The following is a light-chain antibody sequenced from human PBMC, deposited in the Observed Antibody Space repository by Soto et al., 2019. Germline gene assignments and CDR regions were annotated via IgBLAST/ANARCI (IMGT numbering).Light chain of an antibody. V-gene: IGKV1-12*01. CDR1: QGISKW. Sequence: IHMTLSASSVSASVGDRVTIACRASQGISKWLAWYQQKPGKGPNLLIYSASNLQSGVPSRFSGIGSGTDFTLTISSLKPEDFATYYCQQSFSTPTFGQGTRLEIK. J-gene: IGKJ5*01. CDR3: QQSFSTPT. CDR2: SAS.